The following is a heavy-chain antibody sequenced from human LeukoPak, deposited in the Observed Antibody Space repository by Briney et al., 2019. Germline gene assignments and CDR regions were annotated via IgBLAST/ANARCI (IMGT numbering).Heavy chain of an antibody. CDR2: ISSSSSYI. J-gene: IGHJ6*03. CDR1: GFTFSSYS. CDR3: ARKYYYGSGSYYRYMDV. Sequence: GGSLRLSCAASGFTFSSYSMNWVRQAPGKGLEWVSSISSSSSYIYYADSVKGRFTISRDNAKNSLYLQMNGLRAEDTAVYYCARKYYYGSGSYYRYMDVWGKGTTVTVSS. D-gene: IGHD3-10*01. V-gene: IGHV3-21*01.